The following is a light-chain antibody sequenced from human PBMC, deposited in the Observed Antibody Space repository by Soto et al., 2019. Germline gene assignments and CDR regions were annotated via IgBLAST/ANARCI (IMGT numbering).Light chain of an antibody. Sequence: EFVLTQSPGTLSLSPGERATLSCRASQTVRNNYLAWYQQKPGQAPRLLIYDASSRATGIPDRFSGGGSGTDITLTISSLEPEDFAVYYCHQRSNWPPDTFGQGTRLEIK. CDR1: QTVRNNY. CDR2: DAS. CDR3: HQRSNWPPDT. J-gene: IGKJ5*01. V-gene: IGKV3D-20*02.